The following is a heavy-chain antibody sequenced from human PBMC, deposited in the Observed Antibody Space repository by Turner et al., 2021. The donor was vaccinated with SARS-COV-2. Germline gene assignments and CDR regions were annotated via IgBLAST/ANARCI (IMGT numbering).Heavy chain of an antibody. CDR2: INHSGNT. CDR1: GGSFSGYY. Sequence: QVQLQQWGAGLLKPSETLSLTCAVYGGSFSGYYWSWIRQPPGKGLEWIGEINHSGNTNYNPSLQSRVITSVDTSKNHFSLKLTSVTAADTAVYYCARGRDDYIWGSPTPTYYFDYWGQGTLVTVSS. J-gene: IGHJ4*02. CDR3: ARGRDDYIWGSPTPTYYFDY. D-gene: IGHD3-16*01. V-gene: IGHV4-34*01.